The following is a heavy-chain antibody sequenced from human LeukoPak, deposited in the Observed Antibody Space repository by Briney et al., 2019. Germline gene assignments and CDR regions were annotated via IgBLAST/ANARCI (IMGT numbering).Heavy chain of an antibody. J-gene: IGHJ4*02. D-gene: IGHD2-15*01. Sequence: GGSLRLSCVGSGITFSSYWMNWVRQAPGKGLEWVAIIKQDGSETQYVDSVKGRLTISRDNAQNSLYLQINNLRAEDTAVYYCAGGQGYLIELWGQGTLVTASS. CDR3: AGGQGYLIEL. CDR2: IKQDGSET. CDR1: GITFSSYW. V-gene: IGHV3-7*01.